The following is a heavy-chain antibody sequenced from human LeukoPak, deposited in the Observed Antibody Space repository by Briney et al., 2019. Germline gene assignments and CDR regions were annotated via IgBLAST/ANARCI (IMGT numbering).Heavy chain of an antibody. J-gene: IGHJ4*02. D-gene: IGHD6-13*01. V-gene: IGHV4-4*02. Sequence: KTSETLSLTCAVSGVSISSSNWWSWVRQPPGKGLEWIGEIYHSGSTNYNPSLKSRVTISVDKSKNQFSLKLSSVTAADTAVYYCARARYSSSWACDYWGQGTLVTVSS. CDR3: ARARYSSSWACDY. CDR1: GVSISSSNW. CDR2: IYHSGST.